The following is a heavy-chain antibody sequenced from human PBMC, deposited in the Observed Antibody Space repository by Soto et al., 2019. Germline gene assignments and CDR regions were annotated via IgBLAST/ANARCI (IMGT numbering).Heavy chain of an antibody. CDR2: IDPGDSDT. J-gene: IGHJ4*02. CDR3: ARAPSHGWFQHLDY. CDR1: GYSFANYG. D-gene: IGHD6-19*01. V-gene: IGHV5-51*04. Sequence: GEYLKIYRQGSGYSFANYGIGWGRQKAGKGLGWMGIIDPGDSDTRYSPSFQGHVTISADKPLNNAYLQGSSLRASDTAIYYCARAPSHGWFQHLDYWGQGTLVTVSS.